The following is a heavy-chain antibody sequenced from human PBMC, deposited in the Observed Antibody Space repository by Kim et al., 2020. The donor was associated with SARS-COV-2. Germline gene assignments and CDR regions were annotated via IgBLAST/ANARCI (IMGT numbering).Heavy chain of an antibody. V-gene: IGHV3-21*01. Sequence: GGSLRLSCAASGFTFSSYSMNWVRQAPGKGLEWVSSISSSSSYLYYADSVKGRFTISRDNAKNSLYLQMNSLRAEDTAVYYCARLNPYYYYYGMDVWGQGTTVTVSS. CDR2: ISSSSSYL. CDR1: GFTFSSYS. J-gene: IGHJ6*02. CDR3: ARLNPYYYYYGMDV.